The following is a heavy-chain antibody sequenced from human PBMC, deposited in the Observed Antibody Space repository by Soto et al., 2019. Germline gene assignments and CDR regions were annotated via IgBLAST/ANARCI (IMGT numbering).Heavy chain of an antibody. Sequence: ASVKVSCKASGYIFTGYYIQWVRQAPGQGPEWMGWINTKTGGTKYAQKFQGRVTMTRDTSINTAYMEVSRLRSGDTAVYYCATDKVAFDMWGQGTMVTVSS. CDR2: INTKTGGT. V-gene: IGHV1-2*02. D-gene: IGHD3-9*01. CDR1: GYIFTGYY. J-gene: IGHJ3*02. CDR3: ATDKVAFDM.